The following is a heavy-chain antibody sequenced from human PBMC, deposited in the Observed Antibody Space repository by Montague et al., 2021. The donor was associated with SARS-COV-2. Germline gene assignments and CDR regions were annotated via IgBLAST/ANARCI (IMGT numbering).Heavy chain of an antibody. CDR1: GGSITNNIDY. CDR3: ARLKRYFDSSGSPSAFDF. Sequence: SETLSLTCTVSGGSITNNIDYWAWIRQPPGKGLEWIGSIYYTGNTYYNPSLKSRVTIPVVTSKNHFTLKLSSVTAAETAVYYCARLKRYFDSSGSPSAFDFWGRGTKVTVSS. J-gene: IGHJ3*01. V-gene: IGHV4-39*02. D-gene: IGHD3-22*01. CDR2: IYYTGNT.